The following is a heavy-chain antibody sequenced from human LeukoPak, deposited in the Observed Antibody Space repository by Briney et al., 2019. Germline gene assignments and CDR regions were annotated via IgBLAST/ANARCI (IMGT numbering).Heavy chain of an antibody. CDR3: AREGHSSGRCGTFDI. J-gene: IGHJ3*02. CDR1: GLTFSSAV. CDR2: IDSSGGST. D-gene: IGHD3-22*01. Sequence: GGSLRLSCAASGLTFSSAVMHWVRQGPGKGLEYVAGIDSSGGSTHYASSLQDRFTISRDNSKNTVFLQMGSLRVEDMGTYYCAREGHSSGRCGTFDIWGQGTTVTVSS. V-gene: IGHV3-64*01.